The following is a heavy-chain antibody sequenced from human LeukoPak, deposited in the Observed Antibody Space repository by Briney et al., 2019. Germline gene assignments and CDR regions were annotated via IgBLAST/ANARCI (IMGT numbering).Heavy chain of an antibody. CDR2: INQDGRDT. Sequence: PGGSLRVSCAASGFTFSRYWMSWVRQAPGKGLEWVANINQDGRDTYYVDSVRGRFTVSRDNAKNSVYLQMDSLRAEDTAVYYCARVDGRGATDDAFDIWGQGTTATVSS. V-gene: IGHV3-7*01. CDR1: GFTFSRYW. J-gene: IGHJ3*02. D-gene: IGHD5-12*01. CDR3: ARVDGRGATDDAFDI.